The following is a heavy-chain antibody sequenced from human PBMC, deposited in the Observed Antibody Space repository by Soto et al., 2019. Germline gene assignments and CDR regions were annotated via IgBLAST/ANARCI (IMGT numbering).Heavy chain of an antibody. D-gene: IGHD5-12*01. V-gene: IGHV3-30*03. CDR3: ARDYYRFNSGYGFSMDV. J-gene: IGHJ6*02. CDR1: GFTFSSYG. CDR2: ISYDGSNK. Sequence: LRLSCAASGFTFSSYGMHWVRQAPGKGLEWVAVISYDGSNKYYADSVKGRFTISRDNSKNTLYLQMNSLRAEDTAVYYCARDYYRFNSGYGFSMDVWGQGTTVTVSS.